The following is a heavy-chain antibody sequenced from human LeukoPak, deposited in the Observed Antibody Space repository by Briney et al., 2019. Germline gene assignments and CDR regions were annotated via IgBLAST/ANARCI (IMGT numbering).Heavy chain of an antibody. CDR2: SGTGGST. J-gene: IGHJ4*02. Sequence: GGSLRLPCAGSGFTFSRYAMSWVRQAPGKGLEWVSTSGTGGSTYYVDSVKGRFTISRDNSKNTVYLQMNSLRAEDTALYYCAKRGYDYGGPFFDYWGQGTLVTVSS. CDR1: GFTFSRYA. D-gene: IGHD4-23*01. V-gene: IGHV3-23*01. CDR3: AKRGYDYGGPFFDY.